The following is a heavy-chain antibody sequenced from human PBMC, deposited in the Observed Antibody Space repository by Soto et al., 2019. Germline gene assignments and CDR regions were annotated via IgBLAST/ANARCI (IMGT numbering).Heavy chain of an antibody. D-gene: IGHD5-12*01. CDR1: GDTISTGGYT. V-gene: IGHV4-30-2*01. J-gene: IGHJ5*02. CDR2: TYHSGNP. CDR3: ARRGGYRGYSGYDWFDP. Sequence: SETLSLTCDVSGDTISTGGYTWAWIRQPPGKALEWIGHTYHSGNPYYNPSLKSRVIISVDTSKNQFSLKLSSVTAADTAVYYCARRGGYRGYSGYDWFDPWGQGTLVTVPQ.